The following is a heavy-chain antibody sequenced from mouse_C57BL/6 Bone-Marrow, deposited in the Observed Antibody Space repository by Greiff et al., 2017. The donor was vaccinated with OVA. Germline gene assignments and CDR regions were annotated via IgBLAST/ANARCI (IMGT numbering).Heavy chain of an antibody. Sequence: QVQLKESGPGLVAPSQSLSITCTVSGFSLTSYGVHWVRQPPGKGLEWLVVIWSDGSTTYNSALNSRLSISKDNSKSQVFLKMNSLQTDDTAMYYCARQAYGSSHYYFDYWGQGTTLTVSS. CDR2: IWSDGST. J-gene: IGHJ2*01. CDR3: ARQAYGSSHYYFDY. D-gene: IGHD1-1*01. CDR1: GFSLTSYG. V-gene: IGHV2-6-1*01.